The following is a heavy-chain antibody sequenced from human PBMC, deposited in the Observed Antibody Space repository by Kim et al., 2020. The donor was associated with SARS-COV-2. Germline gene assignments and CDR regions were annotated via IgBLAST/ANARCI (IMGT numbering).Heavy chain of an antibody. J-gene: IGHJ6*02. CDR3: AGDPLKDPVPLGYYYYYGMDV. V-gene: IGHV4-31*03. CDR1: GGSISSGGYY. CDR2: IYYSGST. Sequence: SETLSLTCTVSGGSISSGGYYWSWIRQHPGKSLEWIGYIYYSGSTYYNPSLKSRVTISLDTSKNQFSLKLSSVTAADTAVYYCAGDPLKDPVPLGYYYYYGMDVWGQGTTVTVSS.